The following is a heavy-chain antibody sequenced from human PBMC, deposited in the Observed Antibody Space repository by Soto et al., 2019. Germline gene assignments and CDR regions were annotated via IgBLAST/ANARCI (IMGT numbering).Heavy chain of an antibody. V-gene: IGHV1-18*01. D-gene: IGHD5-12*01. CDR1: GYTFINYH. Sequence: QVQLVQSGGEVKKPGASVTVSCKASGYTFINYHITWVRQAPGQGLEWMAWINTYNGMTDYAQRFQGRVTMTRDTSTSTAYLELRNLVSDDTAVYFCAESPRGEMATDWGQGTLVTVSS. J-gene: IGHJ4*02. CDR2: INTYNGMT. CDR3: AESPRGEMATD.